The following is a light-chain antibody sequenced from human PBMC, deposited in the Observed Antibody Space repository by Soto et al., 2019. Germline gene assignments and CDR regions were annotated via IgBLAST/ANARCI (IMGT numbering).Light chain of an antibody. V-gene: IGKV1-5*01. Sequence: DIQMTQSPSTLSASVGDRVTITCRASQSVNKWLAWFQQKPGKVPKLLIFDASTLQSGVPSRFSGSGSETEFSLTIRALQPEDFATYYCQQLSRYPLTFGGGTKVDIK. J-gene: IGKJ4*01. CDR1: QSVNKW. CDR2: DAS. CDR3: QQLSRYPLT.